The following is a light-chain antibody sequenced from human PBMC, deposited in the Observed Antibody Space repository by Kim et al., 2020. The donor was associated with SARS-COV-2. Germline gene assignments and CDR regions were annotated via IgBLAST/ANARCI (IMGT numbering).Light chain of an antibody. J-gene: IGLJ2*01. Sequence: GQRVSISCSGSASNIGSNSVNWYQQIPGTAPRLLIYRNSQRPSGVPDRFSGSKSGTSVSLAISGLQSEDEADYNCAAWDDSLNALIFGGGTQLTVL. V-gene: IGLV1-44*01. CDR1: ASNIGSNS. CDR3: AAWDDSLNALI. CDR2: RNS.